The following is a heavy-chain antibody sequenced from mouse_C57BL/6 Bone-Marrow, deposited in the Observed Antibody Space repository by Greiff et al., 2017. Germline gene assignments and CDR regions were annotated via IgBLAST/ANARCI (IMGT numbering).Heavy chain of an antibody. CDR1: GYTFTDYE. CDR2: IDPETGGT. Sequence: QVQLQQSGAELVRPGASVTLSCKASGYTFTDYEMHWVKQTPVHGLEWIGAIDPETGGTAYNQKFKGKAILTSDKSSSTADMELRSLKSEDSAVYYCTRWLPVYAIDYWCQGTSVTVSS. CDR3: TRWLPVYAIDY. J-gene: IGHJ4*01. D-gene: IGHD2-2*01. V-gene: IGHV1-15*01.